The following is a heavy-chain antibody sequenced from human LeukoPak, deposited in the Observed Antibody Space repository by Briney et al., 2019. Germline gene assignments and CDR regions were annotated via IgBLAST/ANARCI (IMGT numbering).Heavy chain of an antibody. CDR1: GGSISRYY. J-gene: IGHJ6*02. Sequence: SETLSLTCTVSGGSISRYYWSWIRQPPGKGLEWIGYIYYSGSTNYNPSLKSRVTISVDTSKNQFSLKLSSVTAADTAVYYCARANPGSSYYYGMDVWGQGTTVTVSS. CDR2: IYYSGST. D-gene: IGHD3-10*01. CDR3: ARANPGSSYYYGMDV. V-gene: IGHV4-59*01.